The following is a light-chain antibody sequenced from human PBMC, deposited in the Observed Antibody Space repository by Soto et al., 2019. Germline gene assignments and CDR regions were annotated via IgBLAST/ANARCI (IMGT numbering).Light chain of an antibody. CDR2: GAS. V-gene: IGKV3-15*01. J-gene: IGKJ4*01. CDR3: QQYDSSPPFALT. CDR1: QSVSSN. Sequence: EILLTQSPATLSVSPGERATLSCRASQSVSSNLAWYQQKPGQAPRLLIYGASTRATGIPARFSGSGSGTEFTLTISSLQSEDFAVYYCQQYDSSPPFALTFGGGTKVDIK.